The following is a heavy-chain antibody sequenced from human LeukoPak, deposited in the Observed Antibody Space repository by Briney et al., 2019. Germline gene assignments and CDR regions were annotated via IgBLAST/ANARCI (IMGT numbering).Heavy chain of an antibody. Sequence: SQTLSLTCAISGDRVSSNNVAWNWIRQSPSRGLEWLGRTYYRSKWYIEYAVSVKSRITINPDTFKNQCSLQLNSVTPEDTAVYYCARWDHGLRFFDPWGQGTLVTVSS. D-gene: IGHD1-26*01. CDR3: ARWDHGLRFFDP. CDR2: TYYRSKWYI. V-gene: IGHV6-1*01. J-gene: IGHJ5*02. CDR1: GDRVSSNNVA.